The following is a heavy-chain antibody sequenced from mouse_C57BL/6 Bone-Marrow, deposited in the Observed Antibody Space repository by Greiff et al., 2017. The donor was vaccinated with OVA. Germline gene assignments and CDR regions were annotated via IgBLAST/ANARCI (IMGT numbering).Heavy chain of an antibody. CDR2: IYPRSGNT. D-gene: IGHD2-1*01. CDR1: GYTFTSYG. Sequence: QVHVKQSGAELARPGASVKLSCKASGYTFTSYGISWVKQRTGQGLEWIGEIYPRSGNTYYNEKFKGKATLTADKSSSTAYMELRSLTSEDSAVYFCARGEAYGNYRYFDVWGTGTTVTVSS. V-gene: IGHV1-81*01. J-gene: IGHJ1*03. CDR3: ARGEAYGNYRYFDV.